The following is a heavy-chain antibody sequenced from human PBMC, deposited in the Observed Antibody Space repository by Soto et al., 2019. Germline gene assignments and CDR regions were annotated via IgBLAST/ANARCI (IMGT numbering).Heavy chain of an antibody. D-gene: IGHD6-19*01. V-gene: IGHV3-23*01. CDR2: INSGGRT. CDR3: AKDLRPDGGWDFDY. CDR1: GFTFSSYT. Sequence: EVQLLESGGGLVQPGGSLRLSCAASGFTFSSYTMNWVRQAPGKGLEWVSGINSGGRTYYADSVKGRFTISRDDSKNTLYLHIISLRAEDTAVYYCAKDLRPDGGWDFDYWGQGTLVTVSS. J-gene: IGHJ4*02.